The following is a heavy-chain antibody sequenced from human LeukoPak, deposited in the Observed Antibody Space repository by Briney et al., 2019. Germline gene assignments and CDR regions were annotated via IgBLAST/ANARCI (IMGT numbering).Heavy chain of an antibody. CDR1: GFTFSNFA. V-gene: IGHV3-21*01. CDR3: ARDMHGPRDY. J-gene: IGHJ4*02. CDR2: IVGSSST. D-gene: IGHD2-2*01. Sequence: PGGSLRLSCAASGFTFSNFAMTWVRQAPGKGLEWVSSIVGSSSTYYADSLKGRFTISRDNAKNSLYLQMNSLRTEDTAVYYCARDMHGPRDYWGQGTLVTVSS.